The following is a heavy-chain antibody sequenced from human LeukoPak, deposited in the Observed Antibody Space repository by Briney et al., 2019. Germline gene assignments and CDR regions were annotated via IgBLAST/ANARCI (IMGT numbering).Heavy chain of an antibody. CDR2: TRNKANSYTT. CDR1: GFTFSDHY. V-gene: IGHV3-72*01. D-gene: IGHD1-26*01. J-gene: IGHJ4*02. Sequence: GGSLRPSCAASGFTFSDHYMDWVRQAPGKGLEWVGRTRNKANSYTTEYAASVKGRFTISRDDSKNSLYLQMNSLKTEDTAVYYCARVFSGSYPHFDYWGQGTLVTVSS. CDR3: ARVFSGSYPHFDY.